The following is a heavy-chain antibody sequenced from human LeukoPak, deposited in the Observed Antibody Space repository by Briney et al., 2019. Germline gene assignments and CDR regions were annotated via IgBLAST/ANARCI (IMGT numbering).Heavy chain of an antibody. D-gene: IGHD6-13*01. V-gene: IGHV4-34*01. CDR2: INHSGST. CDR3: ARGRMYSSSWYVGY. Sequence: SETLSLTCAVYGGSFSGYYWSWIRQPPGKGLEWIGEINHSGSTNYNPSLKSRVTLSVDTSKNQFSLKLSSVTAADTAVYYCARGRMYSSSWYVGYWGQGTLVTVSS. J-gene: IGHJ4*02. CDR1: GGSFSGYY.